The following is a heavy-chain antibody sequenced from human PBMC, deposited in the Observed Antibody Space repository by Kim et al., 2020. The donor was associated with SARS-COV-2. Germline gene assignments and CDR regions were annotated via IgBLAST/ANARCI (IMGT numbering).Heavy chain of an antibody. CDR1: GGTFSSYA. CDR2: IIPIFGTA. V-gene: IGHV1-69*13. CDR3: ATHKYDFWSGYSPHYYYYYMDV. D-gene: IGHD3-3*01. Sequence: SVKVSCKASGGTFSSYAISWVRQAPGQGLEWMGGIIPIFGTANYAQKFQGRVTITADESTSTAYMELSSLRSEDTAVYYCATHKYDFWSGYSPHYYYYYMDVWGKGTTVTVSS. J-gene: IGHJ6*03.